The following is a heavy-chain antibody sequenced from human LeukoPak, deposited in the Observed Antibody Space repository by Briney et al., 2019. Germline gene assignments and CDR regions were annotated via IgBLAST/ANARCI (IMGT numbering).Heavy chain of an antibody. Sequence: GASVKVSCTASGYTFTVYYMHWVRQAPGQGLEWMGWINPNSGGTNYAQRLQGRVTMTTDTSTSTAYMELRSLRSDDTAVYYCARDPCTGGSCHDAFDMWGQGTMVTVSS. CDR2: INPNSGGT. V-gene: IGHV1-2*02. D-gene: IGHD2-15*01. CDR3: ARDPCTGGSCHDAFDM. J-gene: IGHJ3*02. CDR1: GYTFTVYY.